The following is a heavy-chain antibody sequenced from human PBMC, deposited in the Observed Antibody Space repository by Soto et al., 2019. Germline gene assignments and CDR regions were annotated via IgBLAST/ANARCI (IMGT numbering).Heavy chain of an antibody. D-gene: IGHD6-19*01. Sequence: QVQLVESGGGVVQPGRSLRLSCAASGFTFSSYAMHWVRQAPGKGLEWVAVISYDGSNKYYADSVKGRFTISRDNSKNTLYLQMNSLRAEDTAVYYCARDRIAVAGRWDYWGQGTLVTVSS. V-gene: IGHV3-30-3*01. CDR3: ARDRIAVAGRWDY. CDR1: GFTFSSYA. J-gene: IGHJ4*02. CDR2: ISYDGSNK.